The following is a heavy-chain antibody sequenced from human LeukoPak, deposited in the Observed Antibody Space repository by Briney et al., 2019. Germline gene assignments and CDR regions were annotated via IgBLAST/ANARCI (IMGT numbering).Heavy chain of an antibody. Sequence: ASVKVSCKASGYTFTGYYMHWVRQAPGQGLEWMGWISPNSGGTTDAQKFQGRVTMTRDTSISTAYMELSRLRSDDTAVYYCARDPDMSCDGLVSWFDPWGQGTLVTVSS. V-gene: IGHV1-2*02. CDR1: GYTFTGYY. D-gene: IGHD1-26*01. CDR2: ISPNSGGT. J-gene: IGHJ5*02. CDR3: ARDPDMSCDGLVSWFDP.